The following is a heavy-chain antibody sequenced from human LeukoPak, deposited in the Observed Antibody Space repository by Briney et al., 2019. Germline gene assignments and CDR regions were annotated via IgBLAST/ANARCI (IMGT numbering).Heavy chain of an antibody. CDR3: ARHGRGYSGYDDDDWFDP. Sequence: SETLSLTCTVSGGSISSYYWSWIRQPPGKGLEWIGYIYYSGSTNYNPSLKSRVTLSVDTSKNQFSLKLSSVAAADTAVYYCARHGRGYSGYDDDDWFDPWGQGTLVTVSS. J-gene: IGHJ5*02. CDR2: IYYSGST. CDR1: GGSISSYY. D-gene: IGHD5-12*01. V-gene: IGHV4-59*08.